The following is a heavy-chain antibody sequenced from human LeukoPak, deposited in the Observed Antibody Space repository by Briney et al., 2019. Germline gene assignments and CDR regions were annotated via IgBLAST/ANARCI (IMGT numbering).Heavy chain of an antibody. J-gene: IGHJ3*02. CDR3: AKDSVPAAAPHPSRSGGSAFDI. V-gene: IGHV3-23*01. CDR2: ISGSGGST. Sequence: PGGSLRLSCAASGFTFSSYAMSWVRQAPGKGLEWVSAISGSGGSTYYADSVKGRFTISRDNSKNTLYLQMNSLRAEDTAVYYCAKDSVPAAAPHPSRSGGSAFDIWGQGTMVTVSS. CDR1: GFTFSSYA. D-gene: IGHD2-2*01.